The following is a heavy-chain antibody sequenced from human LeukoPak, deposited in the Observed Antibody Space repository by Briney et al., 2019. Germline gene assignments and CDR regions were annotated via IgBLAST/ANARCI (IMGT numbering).Heavy chain of an antibody. CDR2: IYYSGST. D-gene: IGHD1-26*01. V-gene: IGHV4-30-4*01. J-gene: IGHJ4*02. Sequence: SQTLSLTCTVSGGSISSGDYYWSWVRQPPGKGLEWIGYIYYSGSTNYNPSLKSRVTISVDTSKNQFSLKLSSVTAADTAVYYCARAAYSGSYHSDYWGQGTLVTVSS. CDR1: GGSISSGDYY. CDR3: ARAAYSGSYHSDY.